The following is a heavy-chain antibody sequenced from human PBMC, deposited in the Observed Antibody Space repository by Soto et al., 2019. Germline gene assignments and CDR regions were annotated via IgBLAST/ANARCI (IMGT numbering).Heavy chain of an antibody. J-gene: IGHJ5*02. D-gene: IGHD1-26*01. Sequence: ASVKVSCKASGYTFTGYYVHWVRQAPGQGLEWMGWINPNSGGTNYAQKFQGRVTMTRDTSISTAYMELSRLRSDDTAVYYCARGAGGWNWFDPWGQGTLVTVSS. CDR1: GYTFTGYY. CDR3: ARGAGGWNWFDP. V-gene: IGHV1-2*02. CDR2: INPNSGGT.